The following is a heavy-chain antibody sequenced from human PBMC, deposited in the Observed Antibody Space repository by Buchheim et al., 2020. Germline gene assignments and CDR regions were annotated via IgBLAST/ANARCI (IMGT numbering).Heavy chain of an antibody. CDR2: IYHSGST. CDR1: GGSISSSNW. D-gene: IGHD2-2*01. CDR3: ARVAGYCSSTSCPWYYYYGMDV. J-gene: IGHJ6*02. Sequence: QVQLQESGPGLVKPSGTLSLTCAVSGGSISSSNWWSWVRQPPGKGLEWIGEIYHSGSTNYNPSLKSRVTISVDKSKNKFSLKLSSVTAADTAVYYCARVAGYCSSTSCPWYYYYGMDVWGQGTT. V-gene: IGHV4-4*02.